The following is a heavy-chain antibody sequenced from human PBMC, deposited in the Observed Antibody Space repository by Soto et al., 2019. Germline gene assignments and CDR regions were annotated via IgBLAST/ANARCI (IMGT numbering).Heavy chain of an antibody. J-gene: IGHJ3*01. CDR2: IRSKAYGGTT. D-gene: IGHD2-15*01. V-gene: IGHV3-49*04. CDR3: TTDFVVVADLGAIDL. Sequence: GGSLRLSFTASGFTFCDYAMSWVRQAPWKGLEWVGFIRSKAYGGTTEYAASVKGRFTISRYDSKSIAYLQMNSLKTDQTAVSYSTTDFVVVADLGAIDLWGKGTMV. CDR1: GFTFCDYA.